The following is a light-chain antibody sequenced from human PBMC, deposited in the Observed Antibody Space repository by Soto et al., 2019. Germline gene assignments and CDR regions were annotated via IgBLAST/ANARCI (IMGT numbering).Light chain of an antibody. CDR1: QDISHF. Sequence: DIQMTQSPSSLSASIGDRVTITCQASQDISHFLNWFQQKPGKAPKLLIYDASNLETGVPSRFSGSGSGTDFTFTISSLQPEDFATYYCQHFDNLPFTFGPGTKVDIK. J-gene: IGKJ3*01. CDR3: QHFDNLPFT. V-gene: IGKV1-33*01. CDR2: DAS.